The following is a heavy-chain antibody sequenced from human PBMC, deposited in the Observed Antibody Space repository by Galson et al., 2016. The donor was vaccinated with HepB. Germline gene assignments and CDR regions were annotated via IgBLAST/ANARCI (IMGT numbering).Heavy chain of an antibody. CDR1: GFNFNSYS. V-gene: IGHV3-30*04. CDR3: ARVIGGTLDALDT. CDR2: ISFDGGSA. Sequence: SLRLSCAASGFNFNSYSMAWVRQSPGGGLEWVAVISFDGGSAYYAHSVKGRFTISRDNSKNTLYPQMNSLRAEDSAVYYCARVIGGTLDALDTWGQGTMVTVSP. J-gene: IGHJ3*02. D-gene: IGHD2-21*01.